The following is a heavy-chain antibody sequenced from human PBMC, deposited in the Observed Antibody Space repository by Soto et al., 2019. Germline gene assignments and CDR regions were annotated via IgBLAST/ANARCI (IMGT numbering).Heavy chain of an antibody. J-gene: IGHJ5*02. CDR2: IIPIFGTA. D-gene: IGHD4-17*01. V-gene: IGHV1-69*13. CDR3: ARDSVGRYTYGDYAVVLTENWFDP. Sequence: AASVKVSCKASGGTFSSYAISRVRQAPGQGLEWMGGIIPIFGTANYAQKFQGRVTITADESTSTAYMELSSLRSEDTAVYYCARDSVGRYTYGDYAVVLTENWFDPWGQGTLVTVSS. CDR1: GGTFSSYA.